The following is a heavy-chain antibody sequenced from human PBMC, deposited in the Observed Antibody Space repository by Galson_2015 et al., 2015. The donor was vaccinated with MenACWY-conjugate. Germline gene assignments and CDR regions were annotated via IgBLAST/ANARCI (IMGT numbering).Heavy chain of an antibody. CDR3: ARSGVGFGERWLDH. Sequence: SLRLSCAASGFTVSTNCMSWVRQAPGKGLEWVSIICSGTRTFYADSVKGRFTISRDNSQNTVYLQMNSLRAEETAMYYCARSGVGFGERWLDHWGQGTLVTVSS. J-gene: IGHJ5*02. CDR2: ICSGTRT. V-gene: IGHV3-53*01. CDR1: GFTVSTNC. D-gene: IGHD3-16*01.